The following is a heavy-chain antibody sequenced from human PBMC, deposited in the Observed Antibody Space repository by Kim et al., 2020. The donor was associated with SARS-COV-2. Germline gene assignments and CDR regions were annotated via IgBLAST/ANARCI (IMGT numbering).Heavy chain of an antibody. CDR1: GYTFTSYY. D-gene: IGHD1-26*01. CDR2: INPSGGST. CDR3: ARELYRGGSYDDYYYYGMDV. J-gene: IGHJ6*02. Sequence: ASVKVSCKASGYTFTSYYMHWVRQAPGQGLEWMGIINPSGGSTSYAQKFQGRVTMTRDTSTSTDYMELSSLRSEDTAVYYCARELYRGGSYDDYYYYGMDVWGQGTTVTVSS. V-gene: IGHV1-46*01.